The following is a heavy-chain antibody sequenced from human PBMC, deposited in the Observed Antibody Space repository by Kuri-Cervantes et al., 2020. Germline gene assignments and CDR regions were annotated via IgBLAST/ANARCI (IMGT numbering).Heavy chain of an antibody. V-gene: IGHV3-15*01. Sequence: GESLKISCVPSGFTFSNAWMSWVRQAPGKGLEWVGRIKSKRDGGTTDYAAPVKGRFTISRDDSKNTLYLQMNSLKTDDTAVYYCTTDVENPPWLQLLSRYWGQGTLVTVSS. CDR1: GFTFSNAW. J-gene: IGHJ1*01. CDR3: TTDVENPPWLQLLSRY. D-gene: IGHD5-24*01. CDR2: IKSKRDGGTT.